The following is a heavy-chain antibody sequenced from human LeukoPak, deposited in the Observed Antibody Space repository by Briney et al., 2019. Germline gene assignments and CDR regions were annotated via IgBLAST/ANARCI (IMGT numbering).Heavy chain of an antibody. Sequence: ASVKVSCKTFGYTFIYYGIFWVRQTPGQGFQWVGWISAKNGDTKYSENLQGRVTLTTDTSTSTAYMELRSLTSDDTAVYYCARDSSSFSGLDYWGQGTLVTVSS. D-gene: IGHD6-6*01. CDR1: GYTFIYYG. CDR3: ARDSSSFSGLDY. CDR2: ISAKNGDT. J-gene: IGHJ4*02. V-gene: IGHV1-18*01.